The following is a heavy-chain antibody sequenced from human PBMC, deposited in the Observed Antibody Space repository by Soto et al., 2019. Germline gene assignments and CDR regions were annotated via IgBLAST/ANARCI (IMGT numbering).Heavy chain of an antibody. CDR3: ARYIPGVRYYGMDV. CDR2: IGESGTPT. V-gene: IGHV3-23*01. Sequence: EVQLLESGGGLVQPGGSQRLSCAASGFTFSSYAMKWVRQAPGKGLEWVSLIGESGTPTYYADSVKGRFTISRDNSGNTLFLEMYSLRAEDTAVYYCARYIPGVRYYGMDVWGQGTTVTVSS. J-gene: IGHJ6*02. D-gene: IGHD2-2*01. CDR1: GFTFSSYA.